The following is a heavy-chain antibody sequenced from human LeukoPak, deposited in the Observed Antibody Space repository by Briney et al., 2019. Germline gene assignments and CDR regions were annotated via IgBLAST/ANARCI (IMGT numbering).Heavy chain of an antibody. D-gene: IGHD6-13*01. CDR1: GGSISSSPYY. CDR3: ARGPYGSISYAIDY. J-gene: IGHJ4*02. V-gene: IGHV4-61*02. Sequence: SETLSLTCTVSGGSISSSPYYWSWIRQPAGKGLEWIGRIYSGGNTNYNPSLTSRVTMSADKSKNQFSLRLSSVTAADTAVYYCARGPYGSISYAIDYWGQGTLVTVSS. CDR2: IYSGGNT.